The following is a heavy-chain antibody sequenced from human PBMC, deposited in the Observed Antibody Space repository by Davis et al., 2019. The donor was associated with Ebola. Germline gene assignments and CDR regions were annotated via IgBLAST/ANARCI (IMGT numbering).Heavy chain of an antibody. CDR1: GFTFSNYW. Sequence: GESLKISCAASGFTFSNYWMAWVRQAPGKGLEWVANLNQDGGQKYYVDSVEGRFTISRDNAKNSLYLQMDSLRAEDTAMYYCGRDVSGSYDYWGQGTLVTVSS. D-gene: IGHD1-26*01. CDR3: GRDVSGSYDY. J-gene: IGHJ4*02. V-gene: IGHV3-7*01. CDR2: LNQDGGQK.